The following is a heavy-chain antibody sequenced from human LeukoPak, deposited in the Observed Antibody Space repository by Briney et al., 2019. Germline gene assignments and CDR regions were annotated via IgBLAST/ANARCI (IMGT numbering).Heavy chain of an antibody. Sequence: PSETLSLTCTVSGGSISTSTYYWGWIRQPPGKGPEWIGSIYYSGSTYYNPSLKSRVTISVDTSKNQFSLRLSSVTAADTAMYYCARQQSNWASGPGMDVWGQGTTVTVSS. CDR3: ARQQSNWASGPGMDV. D-gene: IGHD7-27*01. V-gene: IGHV4-39*01. CDR1: GGSISTSTYY. J-gene: IGHJ6*02. CDR2: IYYSGST.